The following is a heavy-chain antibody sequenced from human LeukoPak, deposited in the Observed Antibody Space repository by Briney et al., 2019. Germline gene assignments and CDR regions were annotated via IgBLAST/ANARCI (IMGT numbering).Heavy chain of an antibody. CDR1: GGSFSGYY. J-gene: IGHJ4*02. D-gene: IGHD3-10*01. V-gene: IGHV4-34*01. CDR2: INHSGST. Sequence: PSETLSLTCAVYGGSFSGYYWSWIRQPPGKGLEWIGEINHSGSTNYNPSLKSRVTISVDTSKNQFSLKLSSVTAADTAMYYCARPRRYGSGSYLDYWGQGTLVTVSS. CDR3: ARPRRYGSGSYLDY.